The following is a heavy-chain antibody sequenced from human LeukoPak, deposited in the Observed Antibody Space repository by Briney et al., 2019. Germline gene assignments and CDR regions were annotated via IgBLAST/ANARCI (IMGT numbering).Heavy chain of an antibody. J-gene: IGHJ4*02. CDR1: GGSISSGGYY. CDR2: IYHSGST. V-gene: IGHV4-30-2*01. D-gene: IGHD3-3*01. Sequence: TSQTRSLTCTVSGGSISSGGYYWSWIRQPPGKGLEWIGYIYHSGSTYYNPSLKSRVTISVDRSKNQFSLKLSSVTAADTAVYYCARADHFTIFGVVTLDYWGQGTLVTVSS. CDR3: ARADHFTIFGVVTLDY.